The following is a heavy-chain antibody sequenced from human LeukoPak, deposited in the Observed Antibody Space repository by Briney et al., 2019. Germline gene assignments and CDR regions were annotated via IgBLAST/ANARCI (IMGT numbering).Heavy chain of an antibody. D-gene: IGHD2-2*01. CDR1: GFAFSSYG. Sequence: AGGSLRLSCAASGFAFSSYGMHWVRQAPGKGLEWVAVIRYDGSNKYYADSVKGRFTISRNNSKNTLYLQMNSLRAEDTAVYYCAAGLCSCTSCRPYYFDYWGQGTLVTVSS. V-gene: IGHV3-30*02. J-gene: IGHJ4*02. CDR3: AAGLCSCTSCRPYYFDY. CDR2: IRYDGSNK.